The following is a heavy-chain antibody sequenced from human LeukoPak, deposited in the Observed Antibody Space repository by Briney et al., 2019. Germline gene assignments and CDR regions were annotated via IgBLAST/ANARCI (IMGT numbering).Heavy chain of an antibody. CDR1: GYTFTSYA. Sequence: ASVKVSCKASGYTFTSYAMNWVRQAPGQGLEWMGWINTNTGNPTYAQGFTGRFVFSLDTSVSTAYLQISSLKAEDTAVYYCARDGGIAAAGKNNWFDPWGQGTLVTVSS. CDR2: INTNTGNP. V-gene: IGHV7-4-1*02. J-gene: IGHJ5*02. D-gene: IGHD6-13*01. CDR3: ARDGGIAAAGKNNWFDP.